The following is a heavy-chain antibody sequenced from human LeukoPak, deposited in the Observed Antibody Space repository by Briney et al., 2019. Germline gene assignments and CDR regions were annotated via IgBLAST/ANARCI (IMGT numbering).Heavy chain of an antibody. CDR1: GFTFRRYD. CDR3: AREYYDSSGYYFDS. V-gene: IGHV3-48*03. Sequence: GGSLRLSCAASGFTFRRYDMNWVRQAPGKGLEWVSYISISGGTIYYADSVKGRFTISRDNAKNSLYVQMNSLRAEDTAVYYCAREYYDSSGYYFDSWGQGTLVTVSS. D-gene: IGHD3-22*01. CDR2: ISISGGTI. J-gene: IGHJ4*02.